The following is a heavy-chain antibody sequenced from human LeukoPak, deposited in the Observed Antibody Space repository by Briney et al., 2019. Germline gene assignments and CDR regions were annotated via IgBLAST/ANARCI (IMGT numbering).Heavy chain of an antibody. Sequence: GSLRLSCAASGFTFSSYWMSWVRQAPGKGLEWIGSIYYTGSTNYNPSLKSRVTISVDTSKNQFSLKLSSVTAADTAVYYCAREVMITFGGVIADYYYYYMDVWGKGTTVTISS. J-gene: IGHJ6*03. CDR2: IYYTGST. V-gene: IGHV4-59*12. CDR3: AREVMITFGGVIADYYYYYMDV. D-gene: IGHD3-16*02. CDR1: GFTFSSYW.